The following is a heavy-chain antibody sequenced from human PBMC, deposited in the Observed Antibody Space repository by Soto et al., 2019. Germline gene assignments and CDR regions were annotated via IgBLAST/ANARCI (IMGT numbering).Heavy chain of an antibody. J-gene: IGHJ5*02. CDR1: AETLTSDY. CDR2: INPNGGRT. D-gene: IGHD3-16*02. V-gene: IGHV1-46*01. CDR3: ATSSGGVFGLIIAGPNWLAP. Sequence: GASLKVSCKGPAETLTSDYVHWVLHSPLHWLEVMGIINPNGGRTRFAQTFQGRITMTTDTSTSTVYMELRSLRSEDTAVYYCATSSGGVFGLIIAGPNWLAPWGQAYLVNVSS.